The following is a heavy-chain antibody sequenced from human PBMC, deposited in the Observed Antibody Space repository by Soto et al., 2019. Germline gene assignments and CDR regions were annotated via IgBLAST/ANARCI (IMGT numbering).Heavy chain of an antibody. D-gene: IGHD3-3*01. CDR2: ISSSGSTI. CDR3: ARHYTIFGVVIHFDY. CDR1: GFTFSSYE. J-gene: IGHJ4*02. V-gene: IGHV3-48*03. Sequence: GSLRLSCAASGFTFSSYEMNWVRQAPGKGLEWVSYISSSGSTIYYADSVKGRFTISRDNAKNSLYLQMNSLRAEDTAVYYCARHYTIFGVVIHFDYWGQGTLVTVSS.